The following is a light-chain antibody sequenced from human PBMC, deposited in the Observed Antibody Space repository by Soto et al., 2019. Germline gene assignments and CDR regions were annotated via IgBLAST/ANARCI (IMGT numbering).Light chain of an antibody. CDR2: WAS. CDR3: QQYDDTPLT. Sequence: DIVLTQSPDWRAVSLGERGTINCKSSQNRLDTSNNKNFLAWYQQKPGQPPKLLIYWASTRESGVPDRFSGSGSGTDFTLTIGSLQADDVAVYYCQQYDDTPLTFGGGTKVDIK. V-gene: IGKV4-1*01. J-gene: IGKJ4*01. CDR1: QNRLDTSNNKNF.